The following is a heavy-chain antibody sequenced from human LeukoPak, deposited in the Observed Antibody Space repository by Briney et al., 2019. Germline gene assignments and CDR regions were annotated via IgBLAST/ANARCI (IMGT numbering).Heavy chain of an antibody. CDR1: GFTLDDYA. D-gene: IGHD4-11*01. J-gene: IGHJ5*02. CDR3: AKGVTTVTTGLFDP. CDR2: ISWNSGSM. V-gene: IGHV3-9*01. Sequence: GGSLRLSCAASGFTLDDYAMHWVRQAPGKGLEWVSGISWNSGSMGYADSVKGRFTISRDNAKNSLYLQMNSLRAEDTALYYCAKGVTTVTTGLFDPWGQGTLVTVSS.